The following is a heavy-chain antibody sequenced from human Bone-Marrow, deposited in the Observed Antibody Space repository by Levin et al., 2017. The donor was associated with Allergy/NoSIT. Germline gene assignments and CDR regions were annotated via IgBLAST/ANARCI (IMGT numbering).Heavy chain of an antibody. J-gene: IGHJ4*02. CDR1: GASVSSGHFY. V-gene: IGHV4-61*01. D-gene: IGHD4-11*01. CDR3: ARGLYGNSEFDY. CDR2: IYYTGST. Sequence: PSETLSLTCTVSGASVSSGHFYWSWIRQPPGKGLEWIGYIYYTGSTNYNPSLKSRVTISADTSKNQFSLKLSSVTAADTAVYYCARGLYGNSEFDYWGQGTLVTVSS.